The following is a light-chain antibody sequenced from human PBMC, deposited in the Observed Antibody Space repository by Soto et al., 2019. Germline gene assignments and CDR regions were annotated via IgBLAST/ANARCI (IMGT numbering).Light chain of an antibody. CDR2: DAS. V-gene: IGKV3-11*01. Sequence: ESVLTQSPATLSFSPLERDNISCSSSQSVSSYLAWYQQKPGQAPRLLIYDASNRATGIPARFSGSGSGTDFTLTISSLEPEDFAVYYCQQRSNWPPWTFGQGTKVDIK. J-gene: IGKJ1*01. CDR1: QSVSSY. CDR3: QQRSNWPPWT.